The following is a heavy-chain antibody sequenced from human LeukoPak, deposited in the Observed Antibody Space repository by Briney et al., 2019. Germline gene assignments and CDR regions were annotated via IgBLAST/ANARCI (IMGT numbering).Heavy chain of an antibody. D-gene: IGHD4-11*01. V-gene: IGHV3-23*01. J-gene: IGHJ4*02. Sequence: GGSLRLSCAASGFTFSSYAMRWVRQAPGKGLEWVSAISGSGDSTYYADPVKGRFTISRDNSKKTLYLQMNSLRAEDTAVYYCADSNYWYPVDYWGQGTLVTVSS. CDR2: ISGSGDST. CDR3: ADSNYWYPVDY. CDR1: GFTFSSYA.